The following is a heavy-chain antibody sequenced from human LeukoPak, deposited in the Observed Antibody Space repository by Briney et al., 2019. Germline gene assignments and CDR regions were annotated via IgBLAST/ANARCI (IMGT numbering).Heavy chain of an antibody. CDR3: TKGDGGYYPIDN. V-gene: IGHV3-23*01. D-gene: IGHD1-26*01. J-gene: IGHJ4*02. CDR2: VNDNGANT. Sequence: PGASLRLFCAASGFTFSKDGMSWVRQAPGKGLEWVSTVNDNGANTHYADSVKGQFTISRDNSRNTLLLEVNSLRVDDTALYYCTKGDGGYYPIDNWGQGTLVIVSS. CDR1: GFTFSKDG.